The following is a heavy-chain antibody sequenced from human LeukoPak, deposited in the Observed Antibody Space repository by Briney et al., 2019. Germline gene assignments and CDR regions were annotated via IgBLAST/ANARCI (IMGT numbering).Heavy chain of an antibody. CDR3: AKSSGASTFSAAFDI. J-gene: IGHJ3*02. V-gene: IGHV3-23*01. Sequence: GGSLRLSCAASGFTFSSYAMSWVRQAPGKRLEWVSAISGGSVSTYYADSVKGRFTISRDNSKNTLYLQMNSLRAGDTAVFYCAKSSGASTFSAAFDIWGQGTMVTVSS. CDR2: ISGGSVST. D-gene: IGHD1-26*01. CDR1: GFTFSSYA.